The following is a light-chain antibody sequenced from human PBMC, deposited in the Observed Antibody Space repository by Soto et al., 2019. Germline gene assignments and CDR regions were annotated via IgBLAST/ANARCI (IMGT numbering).Light chain of an antibody. CDR1: SSNIGAGYD. Sequence: QSVLTQPPSVSGAPGQRVTISCTGSSSNIGAGYDLHWYQQLPGTAPKLLIYGNSNRPSGVPDRFSGSKSGTSASLAITGLQAEDEADDCKSYDSSLSGYVFGTGTKLTVL. CDR3: KSYDSSLSGYV. V-gene: IGLV1-40*01. CDR2: GNS. J-gene: IGLJ1*01.